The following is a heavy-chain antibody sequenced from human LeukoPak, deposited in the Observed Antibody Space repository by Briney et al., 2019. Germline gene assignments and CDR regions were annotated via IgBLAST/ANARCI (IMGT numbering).Heavy chain of an antibody. Sequence: QAGGSLRLSCAASGFKFSDSWMSWGRQAPGKGPEWVANIKKDRREEHYLDSVKGRFTASRNTARNSLFLLMTGLRVEDTAVYYSATYDNWVAGDVWGQGTTVSVSS. CDR3: ATYDNWVAGDV. V-gene: IGHV3-7*01. D-gene: IGHD1-20*01. CDR2: IKKDRREE. CDR1: GFKFSDSW. J-gene: IGHJ6*02.